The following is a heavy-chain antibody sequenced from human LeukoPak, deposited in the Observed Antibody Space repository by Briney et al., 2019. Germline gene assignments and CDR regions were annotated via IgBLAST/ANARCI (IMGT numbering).Heavy chain of an antibody. CDR1: GFTFSSYG. D-gene: IGHD2-15*01. Sequence: PGGSLRLSCAASGFTFSSYGMHWVRQAPGKGLEWVAVISYDGSNKYYADSVKGRFTISRDNSKNTLYLQMNSLRAEDTAVYYCAKTGYCSGGSRYFSGAFDIWGQGTMVTVSS. J-gene: IGHJ3*02. V-gene: IGHV3-30*18. CDR2: ISYDGSNK. CDR3: AKTGYCSGGSRYFSGAFDI.